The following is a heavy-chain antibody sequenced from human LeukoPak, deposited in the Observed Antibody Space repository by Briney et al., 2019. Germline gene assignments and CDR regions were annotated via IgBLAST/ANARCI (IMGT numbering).Heavy chain of an antibody. CDR2: IIPILGIA. CDR1: GGTFSSYA. V-gene: IGHV1-69*04. Sequence: SVKVSCKASGGTFSSYAISWVRQAPGQGLEWMGRIIPILGIANYAQKFQGRVTITADKSTSTAYMELSSLRSEDTAVYYCARNRVVGAPNFDYWGQGTLVTVSS. D-gene: IGHD1-26*01. CDR3: ARNRVVGAPNFDY. J-gene: IGHJ4*02.